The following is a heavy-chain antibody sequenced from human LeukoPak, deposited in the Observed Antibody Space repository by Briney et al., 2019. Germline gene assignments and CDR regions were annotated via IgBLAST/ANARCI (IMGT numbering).Heavy chain of an antibody. CDR3: AKDYYAVLGPRYGMDV. CDR2: ISYDGSNK. J-gene: IGHJ6*02. CDR1: GFTFSSYG. Sequence: GRSLRLSCAASGFTFSSYGMHWVRQAPGKGLEWVAVISYDGSNKYYADSVKGRFTISRDNSKNTLYLQMNSLRAEDTAVYYCAKDYYAVLGPRYGMDVWGQGTMVTVSS. V-gene: IGHV3-30*18. D-gene: IGHD3-10*01.